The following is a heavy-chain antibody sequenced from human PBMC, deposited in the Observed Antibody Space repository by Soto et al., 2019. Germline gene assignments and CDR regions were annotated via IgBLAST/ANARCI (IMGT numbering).Heavy chain of an antibody. CDR2: MFYTGTT. CDR3: ARGGRFCSSPSCRGRNWFDP. Sequence: QVQLQESGPGLVKPSQTLSLTCSVSGGSISSGDYYWSWIRQPPGKGLEWIGYMFYTGTTYYNPSLKSRVGISGDTSKNQFSLKLKSGTAAGTAGYHCARGGRFCSSPSCRGRNWFDPWGQGTLVTVSS. CDR1: GGSISSGDYY. D-gene: IGHD2-2*01. V-gene: IGHV4-30-4*01. J-gene: IGHJ5*02.